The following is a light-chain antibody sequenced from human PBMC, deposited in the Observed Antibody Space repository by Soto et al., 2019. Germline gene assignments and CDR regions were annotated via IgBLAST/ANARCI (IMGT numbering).Light chain of an antibody. CDR2: AAS. V-gene: IGKV1-9*01. J-gene: IGKJ5*01. CDR1: QGIDSS. CDR3: QQLHDYPIP. Sequence: ILLTQSPSALSASVGDRVTITCRASQGIDSSFAWYQQKPGKAPKLLIYAASSLQSGVPSRFSGSGSGTDFTLTISSLQPEDFATYYCQQLHDYPIPFCHVTRLEIK.